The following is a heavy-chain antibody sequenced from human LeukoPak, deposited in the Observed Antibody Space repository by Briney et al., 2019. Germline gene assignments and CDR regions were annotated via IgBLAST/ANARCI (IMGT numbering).Heavy chain of an antibody. CDR1: GFTFSSYS. CDR3: ARVPPFDYGDYEGWFDP. V-gene: IGHV3-21*01. Sequence: PGGSLRLSCAASGFTFSSYSMNWVRQAPGKGLEWVSSIRSSSSYIYYADSVKGRFTISRDNAKNSLYLQMNSLRAEDTAVYYCARVPPFDYGDYEGWFDPWGQGTLVTVSS. CDR2: IRSSSSYI. J-gene: IGHJ5*02. D-gene: IGHD4-17*01.